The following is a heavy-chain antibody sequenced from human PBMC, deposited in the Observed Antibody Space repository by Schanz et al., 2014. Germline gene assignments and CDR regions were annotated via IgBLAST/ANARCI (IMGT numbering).Heavy chain of an antibody. CDR2: TSTDGTKT. CDR1: GFTFRGHA. Sequence: QVQLVESGGGVVQPGRSLRLSCAASGFTFRGHAMHWVRQAPGQGLEKVAVTSTDGTKTYYAASVRGRFTISRDNSKNTLYLQMNSLIAEDTAVYYCAKCIGWYGRCAFDIWGQGTMVTVSS. D-gene: IGHD6-19*01. V-gene: IGHV3-30*14. CDR3: AKCIGWYGRCAFDI. J-gene: IGHJ3*02.